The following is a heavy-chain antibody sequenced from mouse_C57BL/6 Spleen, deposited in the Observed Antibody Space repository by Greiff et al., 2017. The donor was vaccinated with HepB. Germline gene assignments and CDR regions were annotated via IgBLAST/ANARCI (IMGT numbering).Heavy chain of an antibody. Sequence: VQLQQSGPELVKPGASVKISCKASGYAFSSSWMNWVKQRPGKGLEWIGRIYPGDGDTNYNGKFKGKATLTADKSSSTAYMQLSSLTSEDSAVYFCARRDYTNWDGAMDYWGQGTSVTVSS. CDR1: GYAFSSSW. V-gene: IGHV1-82*01. J-gene: IGHJ4*01. D-gene: IGHD4-1*01. CDR3: ARRDYTNWDGAMDY. CDR2: IYPGDGDT.